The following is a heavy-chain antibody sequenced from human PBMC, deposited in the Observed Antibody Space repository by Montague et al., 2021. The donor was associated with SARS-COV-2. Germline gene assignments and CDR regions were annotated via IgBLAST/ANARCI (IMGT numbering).Heavy chain of an antibody. D-gene: IGHD6-19*01. CDR3: AGVLSRDSSGKTPFLHSEMDV. CDR2: IYYSGST. V-gene: IGHV4-59*01. CDR1: GGSISSYY. Sequence: SETLSLTCTVSGGSISSYYWSWIRQPPGKGLEWLGYIYYSGSTNYNPPLKSRVTISVDTSKNQFSLKLSSVTAADTAVYYCAGVLSRDSSGKTPFLHSEMDVWGQGTTVTVSS. J-gene: IGHJ6*02.